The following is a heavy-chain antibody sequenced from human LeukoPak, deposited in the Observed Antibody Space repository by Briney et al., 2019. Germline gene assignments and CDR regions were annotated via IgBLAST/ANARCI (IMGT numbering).Heavy chain of an antibody. V-gene: IGHV4-34*01. D-gene: IGHD2/OR15-2a*01. J-gene: IGHJ4*02. CDR3: SRHSSMTSTLNQ. CDR2: INHRGST. CDR1: GESLSKYY. Sequence: PSETLSLTCAVYGESLSKYYWTWIRQSPGKGLEWIGEINHRGSTNLNPSLKSRVTISVDTSKNQFSLKLSSVTAADTAVYYCSRHSSMTSTLNQWGQGTLVTVSS.